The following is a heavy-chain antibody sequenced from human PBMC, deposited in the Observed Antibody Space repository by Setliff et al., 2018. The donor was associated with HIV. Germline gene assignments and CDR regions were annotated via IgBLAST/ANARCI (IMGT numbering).Heavy chain of an antibody. CDR1: GYSISSGYY. V-gene: IGHV4-38-2*01. D-gene: IGHD3-22*01. J-gene: IGHJ4*02. CDR2: ISHSGST. Sequence: NPSETLSLTCAVSGYSISSGYYWGWIRQPPGKGLEWIGSISHSGSTYYNPSLKSRVTISVDTSKNQFSLKLSSVTAADTAVYYCARGRFTYYYDSSGYYYWGQGTLVTVSS. CDR3: ARGRFTYYYDSSGYYY.